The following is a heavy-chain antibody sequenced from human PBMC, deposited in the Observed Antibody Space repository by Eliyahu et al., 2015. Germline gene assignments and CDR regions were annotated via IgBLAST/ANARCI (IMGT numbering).Heavy chain of an antibody. CDR2: IFSNDEK. CDR3: ARIAYCGGNCYPKGGAFDI. D-gene: IGHD2-21*01. V-gene: IGHV2-26*01. J-gene: IGHJ3*02. Sequence: QVTLKESGPVLVKSTETLTLTCSVSGFSLSNAXMGVSWIRQPPGKALEWLAHIFSNDEKSYSTSLESRLTISKDTSKSQVVLTMTNMDPVDTATYYCARIAYCGGNCYPKGGAFDIWGQGTMVTVSS. CDR1: GFSLSNAXMG.